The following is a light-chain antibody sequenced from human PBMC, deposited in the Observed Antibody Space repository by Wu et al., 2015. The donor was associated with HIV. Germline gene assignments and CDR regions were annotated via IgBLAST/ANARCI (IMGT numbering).Light chain of an antibody. CDR2: GAF. V-gene: IGKV1-9*01. CDR1: QGISRY. CDR3: QQLNSYPIS. Sequence: DIQLTQSPSFLSASVGDRVTITCRASQGISRYLAWYQQKPGEAPKLLIYGAFGLQTGVPSRFSGSGSETEFTLTISSLQTKDFATYYCQQLNSYPISFGGGTKVEIK. J-gene: IGKJ4*01.